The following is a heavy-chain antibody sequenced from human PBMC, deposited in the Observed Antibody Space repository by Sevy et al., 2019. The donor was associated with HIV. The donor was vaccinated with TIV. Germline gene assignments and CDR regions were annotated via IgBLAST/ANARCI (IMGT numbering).Heavy chain of an antibody. Sequence: GGSLRLSCAASGFTFSSYSMNWVRQAPGKGLEWVSYISSSSSTIYYADSVKGRFTISRDNAKNSLYLQMNSLRDEDTAEYYYASYRGGDDGFDIWGQGTMVTVSS. CDR1: GFTFSSYS. CDR2: ISSSSSTI. D-gene: IGHD2-15*01. V-gene: IGHV3-48*02. CDR3: ASYRGGDDGFDI. J-gene: IGHJ3*02.